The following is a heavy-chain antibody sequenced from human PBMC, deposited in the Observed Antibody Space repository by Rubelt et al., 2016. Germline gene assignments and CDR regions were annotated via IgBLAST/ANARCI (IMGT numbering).Heavy chain of an antibody. Sequence: QLQLQESGPGLVKPSETLSLSCTVSGGSISSGSHYWGWIRQPPGKGLEWIGSIYYSGSTYYNPSLKSRVTIDGDKSKNHFSLKLSSVTAADTAVYYCARSNYFYCWGQGTLVTVSS. CDR3: ARSNYFYC. CDR2: IYYSGST. CDR1: GGSISSGSHY. J-gene: IGHJ4*02. V-gene: IGHV4-39*01.